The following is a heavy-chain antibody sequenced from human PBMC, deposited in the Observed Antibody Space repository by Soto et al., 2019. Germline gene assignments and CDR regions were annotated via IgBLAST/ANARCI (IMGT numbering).Heavy chain of an antibody. D-gene: IGHD2-2*02. V-gene: IGHV5-51*01. CDR2: IYPGESDT. Sequence: PGVSLKISGKGSGYRFTNYWIGWVRPMSGKGLEWMGIIYPGESDTRYSPSFQGQVSISADKSISTAYLHWSSLKASDTALSYCSRHRCIGTSCYSGYYYYYMDVWRKGTTVTVSS. CDR3: SRHRCIGTSCYSGYYYYYMDV. J-gene: IGHJ6*03. CDR1: GYRFTNYW.